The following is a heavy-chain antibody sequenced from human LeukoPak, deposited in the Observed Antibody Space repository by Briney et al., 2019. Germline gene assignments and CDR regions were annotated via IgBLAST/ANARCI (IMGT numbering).Heavy chain of an antibody. CDR3: ARDHGESATTDTFDY. Sequence: ASVKVSCKASGYTFVTYGISWVRQAPGQGLEWMGWISPYNGDTNYAQNLRGRVTMTTDTSTSTAYMELRSLRSDDTAVYYCARDHGESATTDTFDYWGQGVLVTVSS. J-gene: IGHJ4*02. CDR2: ISPYNGDT. CDR1: GYTFVTYG. D-gene: IGHD3-10*01. V-gene: IGHV1-18*01.